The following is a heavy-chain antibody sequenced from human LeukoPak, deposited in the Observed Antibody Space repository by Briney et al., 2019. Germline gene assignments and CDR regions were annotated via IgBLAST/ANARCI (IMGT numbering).Heavy chain of an antibody. CDR3: ARRTRAGYSSTWYYFDF. D-gene: IGHD6-13*01. V-gene: IGHV5-51*01. Sequence: GESLKISCKGSGYNFTNYWIGWVRQMPGKGLEWMGIIYPGDSDTRYSPSFQGQVTISVDKSISTAYQQWSSLKASDTAMYYCARRTRAGYSSTWYYFDFWGQGTLVTVSS. CDR1: GYNFTNYW. J-gene: IGHJ4*02. CDR2: IYPGDSDT.